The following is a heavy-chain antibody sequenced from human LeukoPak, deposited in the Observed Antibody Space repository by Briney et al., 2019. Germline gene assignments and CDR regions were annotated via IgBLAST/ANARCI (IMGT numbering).Heavy chain of an antibody. Sequence: EASVKVSCKASGYTFTGYYMHWVRQAPGQGLEWMRWINPHSGGTYYAQTFQDRVTMSRDTSISTAFLELSGLRSDDTALYYCARGYCGGGRCHDGYYYMDVWGKGTTVIVSS. V-gene: IGHV1-2*02. D-gene: IGHD2-15*01. J-gene: IGHJ6*03. CDR2: INPHSGGT. CDR1: GYTFTGYY. CDR3: ARGYCGGGRCHDGYYYMDV.